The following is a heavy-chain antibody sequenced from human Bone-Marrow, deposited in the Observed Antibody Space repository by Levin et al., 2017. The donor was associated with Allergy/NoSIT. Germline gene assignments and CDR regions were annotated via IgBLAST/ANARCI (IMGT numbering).Heavy chain of an antibody. V-gene: IGHV4-38-2*01. CDR1: GYSISSGSY. CDR3: ARIMSVVYAFDF. J-gene: IGHJ4*02. D-gene: IGHD2-8*02. CDR2: IYHAGTV. Sequence: SETLSLTCAVSGYSISSGSYWGWIRQPPGKGLEWIGAIYHAGTVYYNPSLESRVSVSLDSSKDQFSLKLTSVTAADTAVYYCARIMSVVYAFDFWGQGALVTVSS.